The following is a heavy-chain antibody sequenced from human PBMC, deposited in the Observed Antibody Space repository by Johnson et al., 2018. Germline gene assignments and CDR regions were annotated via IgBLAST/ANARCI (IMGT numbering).Heavy chain of an antibody. Sequence: EVQLLESGGGLVKPGGSLRLYCVASGFTFTNAWMNWVRQAPGKGLEWVGRIKGKIDGGTTDFAEPVKDRFTISRDDSKNTLYLQMNSLKTEDTAVYYCTTNEYFLHWGQGTLVTVSS. CDR3: TTNEYFLH. J-gene: IGHJ1*01. CDR2: IKGKIDGGTT. V-gene: IGHV3-15*07. CDR1: GFTFTNAW.